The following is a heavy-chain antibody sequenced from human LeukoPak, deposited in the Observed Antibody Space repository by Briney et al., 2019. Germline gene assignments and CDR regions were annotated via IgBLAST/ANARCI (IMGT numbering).Heavy chain of an antibody. CDR1: GGSFSGYY. CDR2: INHSGTT. Sequence: SETLSLTCAVYGGSFSGYYWSWVRQPPGKGLEWIGEINHSGTTNYNPSLKSRVTISVDTSKNQFSLKLSSVTAADTAVYYCARDRRDYFDYWGQGTLVTVSS. V-gene: IGHV4-34*01. J-gene: IGHJ4*02. CDR3: ARDRRDYFDY.